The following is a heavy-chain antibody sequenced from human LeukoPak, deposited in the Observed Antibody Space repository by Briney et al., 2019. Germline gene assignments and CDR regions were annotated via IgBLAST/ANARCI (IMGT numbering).Heavy chain of an antibody. CDR3: AKDELVAGIRGLDY. D-gene: IGHD2-15*01. Sequence: PGGSLTLSCAASGLTFSYYGMHWVRQAPGKGLEWVAFIWYDGSNKYYADSVKGRFTISRDNSKNTLYLQMNSLRAEDAAVYYCAKDELVAGIRGLDYWGQGTLVTVSS. CDR1: GLTFSYYG. CDR2: IWYDGSNK. V-gene: IGHV3-30*02. J-gene: IGHJ4*02.